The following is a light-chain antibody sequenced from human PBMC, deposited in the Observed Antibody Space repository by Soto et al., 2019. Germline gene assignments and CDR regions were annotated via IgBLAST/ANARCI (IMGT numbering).Light chain of an antibody. CDR2: DTS. Sequence: EIVMTQSPATLSVSPGERVTLSCRASQSVSRFLAWYQQRPGQAPRLLIYDTSTRATGVPARFSGSGSGTEFSLTISSLQSEDVAVYYCQQYYSTPLTFGGGTKVEI. J-gene: IGKJ4*01. CDR1: QSVSRF. V-gene: IGKV3-15*01. CDR3: QQYYSTPLT.